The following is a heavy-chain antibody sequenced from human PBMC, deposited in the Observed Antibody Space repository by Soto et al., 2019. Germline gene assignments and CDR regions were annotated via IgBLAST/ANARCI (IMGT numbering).Heavy chain of an antibody. D-gene: IGHD6-19*01. CDR1: GGSINSNYY. CDR2: IYYSGST. Sequence: QLQLQESGPGLVKPSETLSLTCTVSGGSINSNYYWGWIRQPPGKELEWIGSIYYSGSTYYKPSLKSRVSMSVDKSKNHFSLNLNSVTAADTAVYYCARHTAVPRTRGFDYWGLGTLVTVSS. V-gene: IGHV4-39*07. J-gene: IGHJ4*02. CDR3: ARHTAVPRTRGFDY.